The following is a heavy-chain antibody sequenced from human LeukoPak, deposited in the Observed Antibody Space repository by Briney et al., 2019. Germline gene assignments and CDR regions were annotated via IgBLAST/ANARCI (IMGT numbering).Heavy chain of an antibody. CDR1: GFTFTGYD. Sequence: ASVKVSCKASGFTFTGYDIHWVRQDPGQGLEWMGWVNPNSGGTNYAQMFQGRVTMTRDTSINTAYMELSGLRSDDTAVYYCARDSYGGNWSLGYWGQGTLVTVSS. CDR2: VNPNSGGT. D-gene: IGHD4-23*01. J-gene: IGHJ4*02. V-gene: IGHV1-2*02. CDR3: ARDSYGGNWSLGY.